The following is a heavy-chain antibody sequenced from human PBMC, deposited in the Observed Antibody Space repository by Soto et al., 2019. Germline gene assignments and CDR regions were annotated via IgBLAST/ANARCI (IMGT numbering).Heavy chain of an antibody. CDR2: ISSISSYI. CDR3: ARGIGYSGYDFFVAIQDYYYYGMDV. CDR1: GFTFSSYS. J-gene: IGHJ6*02. V-gene: IGHV3-21*01. D-gene: IGHD5-12*01. Sequence: EVQLVESGGGLVKPGGSLRLSCAASGFTFSSYSMNWVRQAPGKGLEWVSSISSISSYIYYADSVKGRFTISRDNAKNSLYLQMNSLRAEDTAVYYCARGIGYSGYDFFVAIQDYYYYGMDVWGQGTTVTVSS.